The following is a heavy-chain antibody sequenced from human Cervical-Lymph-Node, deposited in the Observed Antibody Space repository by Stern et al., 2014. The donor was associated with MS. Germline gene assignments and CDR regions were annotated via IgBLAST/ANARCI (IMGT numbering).Heavy chain of an antibody. CDR2: NNDSGNT. V-gene: IGHV4-34*01. CDR3: ARGGGSGLGFDP. Sequence: QVQLQQWGAGLLKPSETLSLTCAVYGGSFSGFHWSWIRQPPGKGLEWIGENNDSGNTNYSPYLKSRVTISIDKSQNQYFLKLSSVTAADTAVYFCARGGGSGLGFDPWGQGTLVTVSS. CDR1: GGSFSGFH. J-gene: IGHJ5*02. D-gene: IGHD3-3*01.